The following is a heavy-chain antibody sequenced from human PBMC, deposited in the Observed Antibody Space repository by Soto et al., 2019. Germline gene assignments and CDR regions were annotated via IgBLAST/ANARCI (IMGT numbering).Heavy chain of an antibody. Sequence: QVHLQESGPGLVKPSGTLSLTCGVSGASVSSSHWWTWVRQPPGKGLEWIGEIYHVGFTSYNPSLKSRVIMSMDQSRNQFSLKMSSVTAADTAVYYCARVRPPTSTRPADVLYYFDYWGQGSLVTVSS. CDR2: IYHVGFT. D-gene: IGHD2-2*01. J-gene: IGHJ4*02. CDR1: GASVSSSHW. CDR3: ARVRPPTSTRPADVLYYFDY. V-gene: IGHV4-4*02.